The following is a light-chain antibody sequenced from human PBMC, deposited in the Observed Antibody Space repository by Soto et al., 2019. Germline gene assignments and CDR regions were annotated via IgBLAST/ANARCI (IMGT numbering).Light chain of an antibody. V-gene: IGKV1-17*01. J-gene: IGKJ3*01. CDR2: SAS. CDR1: QGIGNG. CDR3: LQHNSYPAT. Sequence: DIQMTQSPSSLSASVGDRVIITCRASQGIGNGLGWYQQKPGKAPKRLIYSASTLHSGVPSRFSGSGSGTEFNLTISSRQPEDFATYYCLQHNSYPATFGPGTKVDIK.